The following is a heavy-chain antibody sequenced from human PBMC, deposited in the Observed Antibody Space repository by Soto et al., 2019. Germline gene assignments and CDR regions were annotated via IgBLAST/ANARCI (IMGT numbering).Heavy chain of an antibody. CDR3: AKLEWLEFGGDY. CDR2: ISASGEKP. D-gene: IGHD6-19*01. Sequence: EVHLLESGGGVVQPGKSLKISCATFGFTYSDYPMTWVRQPPGQGLEWVSGISASGEKPYYADSVKGRFTISRDNSKNTLSLQMNRLRVEDTGIYYCAKLEWLEFGGDYWGQGTLVTVSS. J-gene: IGHJ4*02. CDR1: GFTYSDYP. V-gene: IGHV3-23*01.